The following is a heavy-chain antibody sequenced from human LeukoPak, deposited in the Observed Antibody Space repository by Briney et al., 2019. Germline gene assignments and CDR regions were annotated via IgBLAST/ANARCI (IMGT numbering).Heavy chain of an antibody. V-gene: IGHV1-2*02. Sequence: ASVKVSCKASGYTFTSYAMHWVRHAPGQGLEWMGWITPSGGTNYPQKFQGRVAITRDTSITTAYMDLSRLTSDDTAVYYCARDRYGDGFAHFDYWGQGALVTVSS. J-gene: IGHJ4*02. CDR2: ITPSGGT. CDR3: ARDRYGDGFAHFDY. CDR1: GYTFTSYA. D-gene: IGHD5-24*01.